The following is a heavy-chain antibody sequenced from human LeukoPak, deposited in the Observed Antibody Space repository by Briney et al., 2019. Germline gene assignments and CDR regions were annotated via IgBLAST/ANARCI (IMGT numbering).Heavy chain of an antibody. Sequence: GGSLRLSCAASGFTFSSYWMNWVRQAPGKGLEWVANINQDGSEKYYVDSVKGRFTISRDNSKNTLYLQMNSLRAEDTAVYYCVSWSSGNAFDIWGQGTMVTVSS. J-gene: IGHJ3*02. D-gene: IGHD6-13*01. V-gene: IGHV3-7*03. CDR1: GFTFSSYW. CDR2: INQDGSEK. CDR3: VSWSSGNAFDI.